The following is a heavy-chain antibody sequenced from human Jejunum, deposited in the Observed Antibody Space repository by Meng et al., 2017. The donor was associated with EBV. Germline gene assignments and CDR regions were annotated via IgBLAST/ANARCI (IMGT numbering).Heavy chain of an antibody. D-gene: IGHD4-11*01. CDR2: ITGGGGGT. V-gene: IGHV3-23*04. CDR3: ANTYNFQY. CDR1: GFTFSSYD. Sequence: EGLLVESGGGLVQPGGSLRLSCAASGFTFSSYDLSWVRQAPGKGLEWVSSITGGGGGTYYADSVKGRFTVSRDNSKNTLYLQLNSLRADDTAIYYCANTYNFQYWGQGTLVTVSS. J-gene: IGHJ4*02.